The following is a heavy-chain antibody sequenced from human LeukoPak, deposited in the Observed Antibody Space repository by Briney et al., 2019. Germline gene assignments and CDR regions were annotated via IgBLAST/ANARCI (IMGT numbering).Heavy chain of an antibody. J-gene: IGHJ3*02. CDR3: ATGGARPGAFDI. D-gene: IGHD3-10*01. Sequence: GASVKVSCKVSGYTLTELSMHWVRQAPGKGLEWMGGFDPEDGETIYAQKFQGRVTMTEDTSTDTAYMELSSLRSEDTAVYYCATGGARPGAFDIWGQGTMVTVSS. CDR2: FDPEDGET. V-gene: IGHV1-24*01. CDR1: GYTLTELS.